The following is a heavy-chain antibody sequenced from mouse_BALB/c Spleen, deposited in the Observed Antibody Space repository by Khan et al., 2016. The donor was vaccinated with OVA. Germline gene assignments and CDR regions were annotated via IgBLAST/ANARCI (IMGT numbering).Heavy chain of an antibody. CDR1: GYTFTDYV. D-gene: IGHD1-1*01. Sequence: QVQLQQSGPELVKPGASVKMSCKASGYTFTDYVITWVKQRTGQGLEWIGEIYPGSGHTYYNEKVKDRATLTADKSSNTAYMQLSSLTSEDSAVYFCASNHGSPWFAYWGQGTLVTVSA. CDR2: IYPGSGHT. CDR3: ASNHGSPWFAY. J-gene: IGHJ3*01. V-gene: IGHV1-81*01.